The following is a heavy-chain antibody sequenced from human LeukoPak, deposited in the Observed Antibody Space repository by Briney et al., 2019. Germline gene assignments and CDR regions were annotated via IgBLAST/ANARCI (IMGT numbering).Heavy chain of an antibody. CDR2: ISYDGSNK. D-gene: IGHD3-9*01. CDR1: GFTFSSYA. Sequence: QPGRPLRLSCAASGFTFSSYAMHWVRQAPGKGLEWVAVISYDGSNKYYADSVKGRFTISRDNSKNTLYLQMNSLRAEDTAVYYCARDGLTYYFDYWGQGTLVTVSS. CDR3: ARDGLTYYFDY. J-gene: IGHJ4*02. V-gene: IGHV3-30-3*01.